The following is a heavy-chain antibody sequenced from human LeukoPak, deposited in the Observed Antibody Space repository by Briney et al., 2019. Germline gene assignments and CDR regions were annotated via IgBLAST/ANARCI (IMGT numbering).Heavy chain of an antibody. D-gene: IGHD5-24*01. CDR3: ARHGMATIIN. Sequence: SGTLSLTCAVSGGSFTNNNWWTWVRQPPGKGLEWIGEIYHNGSTYYGPSLKSRATISAETSKNQFSLKLSSVTAADTAVFYCARHGMATIINWGQGTLVTVSS. J-gene: IGHJ4*02. CDR2: IYHNGST. V-gene: IGHV4-4*02. CDR1: GGSFTNNNW.